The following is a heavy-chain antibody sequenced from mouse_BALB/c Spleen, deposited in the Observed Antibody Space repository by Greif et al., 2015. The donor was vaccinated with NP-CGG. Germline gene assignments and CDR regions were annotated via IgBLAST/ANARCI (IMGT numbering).Heavy chain of an antibody. D-gene: IGHD2-10*01. V-gene: IGHV1-7*01. Sequence: VKLMESGAELAKPGASVKMSCKASGYTFTSYWMHWVEQRPGQGLEWIGYINPSTGYTEYNQKFKDKATLTADKSSSTAYMQLSSLTSEDSAVYYCARSPYYGNSWFAYWGQGTLVTVSA. CDR3: ARSPYYGNSWFAY. CDR2: INPSTGYT. CDR1: GYTFTSYW. J-gene: IGHJ3*01.